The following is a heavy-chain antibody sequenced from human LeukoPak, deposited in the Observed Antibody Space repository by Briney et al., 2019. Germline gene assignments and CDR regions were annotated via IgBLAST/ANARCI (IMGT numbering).Heavy chain of an antibody. CDR1: GYTFTGYY. CDR3: ARLKGAFYYDSTSYYYGLEY. CDR2: INPNSGGT. V-gene: IGHV1-2*02. Sequence: ASVKVSCKASGYTFTGYYMHWVRQAPGQGLEWMGWINPNSGGTNYAQKFQGRVTMTRDTSISTAYMELSRLRSDDTAVYYCARLKGAFYYDSTSYYYGLEYWGQGTLVTVSS. J-gene: IGHJ4*02. D-gene: IGHD3-22*01.